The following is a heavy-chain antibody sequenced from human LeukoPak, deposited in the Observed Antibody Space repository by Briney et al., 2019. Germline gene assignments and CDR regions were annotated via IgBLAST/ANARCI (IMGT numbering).Heavy chain of an antibody. Sequence: SETLSLTCTVSGGSISSSSHYWGWIRQPPGKGLEWIGSIYYSGSTYYNPSLKSRVTISVDTSKNQFSLRLSSVTAADTAVYYCARDFDYWGQGTLVTVSS. CDR3: ARDFDY. CDR1: GGSISSSSHY. CDR2: IYYSGST. V-gene: IGHV4-39*07. J-gene: IGHJ4*02.